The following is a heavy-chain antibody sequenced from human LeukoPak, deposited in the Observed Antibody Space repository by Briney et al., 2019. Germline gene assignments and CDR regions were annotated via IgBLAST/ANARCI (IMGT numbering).Heavy chain of an antibody. J-gene: IGHJ5*02. D-gene: IGHD3-16*01. V-gene: IGHV1-18*01. CDR1: GYTFTSYG. CDR3: ARYIVRGSYPIDNWFDP. Sequence: ASVKVSCKASGYTFTSYGISWVRQAPGQGLEWMGWISAYNGNTNYAQKLQGRVTMTTDTSTSTAYMELRSLRSDDTAVYYCARYIVRGSYPIDNWFDPWGQGTLVTVSS. CDR2: ISAYNGNT.